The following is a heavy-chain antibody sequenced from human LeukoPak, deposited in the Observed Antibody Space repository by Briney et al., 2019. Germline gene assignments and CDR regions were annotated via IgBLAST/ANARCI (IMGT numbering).Heavy chain of an antibody. V-gene: IGHV4-39*07. CDR2: IYYSGST. CDR3: ARGGEEGVDY. J-gene: IGHJ4*02. D-gene: IGHD3-10*01. Sequence: PSETLSLTCTVSGGSISSSSYYWGWIRQPPGKGLEWIGSIYYSGSTNHNPSLKSRVTISVDTSKNQFSLKLSSVTAADTAVYYCARGGEEGVDYWGQGTLVTVSS. CDR1: GGSISSSSYY.